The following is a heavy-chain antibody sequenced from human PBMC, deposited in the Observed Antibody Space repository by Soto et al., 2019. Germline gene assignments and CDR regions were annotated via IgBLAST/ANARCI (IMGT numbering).Heavy chain of an antibody. CDR1: GYTFTSYY. V-gene: IGHV1-46*01. CDR3: ARRSAGIAAAAKGFYYYVTDV. D-gene: IGHD6-13*01. J-gene: IGHJ6*02. CDR2: INPSGGST. Sequence: ASVKVSCKASGYTFTSYYMHWVRQAPGQGLEWMGIINPSGGSTSYAQKFEGRVTMTRDTSTSTVYMELSSLRSEDTAVYYCARRSAGIAAAAKGFYYYVTDVWGPGTKDTVS.